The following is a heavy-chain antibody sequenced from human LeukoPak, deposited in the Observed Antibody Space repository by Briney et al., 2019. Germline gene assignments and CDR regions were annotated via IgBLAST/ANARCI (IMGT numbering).Heavy chain of an antibody. CDR2: IWYDGSNK. CDR3: ARGLFVDTAMDFDY. D-gene: IGHD5-18*01. CDR1: GFTFSSYG. V-gene: IGHV3-33*01. J-gene: IGHJ4*02. Sequence: GGSLRLSCAVSGFTFSSYGMHWVRQAPGKGLEWVAVIWYDGSNKYYADSVKGRFTISRDNSKNTLYLQMNSLRAEDTAVYYCARGLFVDTAMDFDYWGQGTLVTVSS.